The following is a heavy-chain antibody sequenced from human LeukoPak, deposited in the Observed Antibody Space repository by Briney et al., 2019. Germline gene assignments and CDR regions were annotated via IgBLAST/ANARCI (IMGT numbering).Heavy chain of an antibody. D-gene: IGHD6-13*01. Sequence: GGSLRLSCAVSGFTFSSYWMNWVRQAPGKGLEWVASIRQEGGEKYYVDSLKGRFTLSRDNTKNSLYLQMSSLRAEDTAVYYGARDGTAAGLYFDLWGQGTLVTVSS. V-gene: IGHV3-7*01. J-gene: IGHJ4*01. CDR1: GFTFSSYW. CDR3: ARDGTAAGLYFDL. CDR2: IRQEGGEK.